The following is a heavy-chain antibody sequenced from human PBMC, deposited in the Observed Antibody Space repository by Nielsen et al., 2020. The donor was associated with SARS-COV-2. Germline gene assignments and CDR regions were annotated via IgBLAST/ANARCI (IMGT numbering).Heavy chain of an antibody. D-gene: IGHD2-15*01. CDR3: ARDLPDCSGGSCYSSFDY. J-gene: IGHJ4*02. CDR1: GVTFSSYA. Sequence: GGSLRLSCAASGVTFSSYAMHWVRKAPGKGLEWVAVISYDGSNKYYADSVKGRFTISRDNSKNTLYLQMNSLRAEDTAVYYCARDLPDCSGGSCYSSFDYWGQGTLVTVSS. V-gene: IGHV3-30-3*01. CDR2: ISYDGSNK.